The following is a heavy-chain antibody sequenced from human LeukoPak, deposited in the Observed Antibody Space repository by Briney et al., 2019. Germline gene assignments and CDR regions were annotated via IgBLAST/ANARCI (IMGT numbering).Heavy chain of an antibody. D-gene: IGHD3-3*01. CDR3: ASRHYDFWSGFQGNVFDI. Sequence: GESLKISCKGSGYSFTSYWIGRARQMPGKGLEWMGIIYPGDSDTRYSPSFQGQVTISADKSISTAYLQWSSLTASDTAMYYCASRHYDFWSGFQGNVFDIWGQGTMVAVSS. CDR2: IYPGDSDT. CDR1: GYSFTSYW. V-gene: IGHV5-51*01. J-gene: IGHJ3*02.